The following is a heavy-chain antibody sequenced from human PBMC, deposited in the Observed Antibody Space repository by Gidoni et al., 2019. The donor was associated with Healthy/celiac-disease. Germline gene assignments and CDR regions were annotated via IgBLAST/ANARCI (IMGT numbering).Heavy chain of an antibody. CDR3: ARVWRRRTKDDIYYGSTPYYYYGMDV. CDR2: IYYSGST. Sequence: QVQLQESGPGLVKPSQTLSLTCTVSGGSISSGGYYWSWIRQPPGKGLEWIGYIYYSGSTYYNPSLKSRVTISVDTSKNQFSLKLSSVTAADTAVYYCARVWRRRTKDDIYYGSTPYYYYGMDVWGQGTTVTVSS. V-gene: IGHV4-31*03. CDR1: GGSISSGGYY. J-gene: IGHJ6*02. D-gene: IGHD3-10*01.